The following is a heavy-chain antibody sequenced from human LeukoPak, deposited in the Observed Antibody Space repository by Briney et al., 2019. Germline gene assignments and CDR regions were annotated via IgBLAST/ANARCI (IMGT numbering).Heavy chain of an antibody. J-gene: IGHJ4*02. CDR3: ARALKPFGSGSYYPDY. D-gene: IGHD3-10*01. CDR2: ISYDGSNK. Sequence: GGSLRLSCAASGFTFSSYAMHWVRQAPGKGLEWVAVISYDGSNKYYADSVKGRFTISRDNSKNTLYLQMNSLRAEDTAVYYCARALKPFGSGSYYPDYWGQGTLVTVSS. V-gene: IGHV3-30-3*01. CDR1: GFTFSSYA.